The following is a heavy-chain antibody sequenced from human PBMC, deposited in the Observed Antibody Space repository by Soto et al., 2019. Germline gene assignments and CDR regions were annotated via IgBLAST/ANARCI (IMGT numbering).Heavy chain of an antibody. V-gene: IGHV5-10-1*01. CDR1: GYSFTSYW. CDR3: ARLQPAAGDNDLTFDY. J-gene: IGHJ4*02. Sequence: PGESLKISCKGSGYSFTSYWIGWVRQMPGKGLEWMGIIYPSDSYTNYSPSFQGHVTISADKSISTAYLQWSSLKASDTAMYYCARLQPAAGDNDLTFDYWGQGTLVTVSS. CDR2: IYPSDSYT. D-gene: IGHD6-13*01.